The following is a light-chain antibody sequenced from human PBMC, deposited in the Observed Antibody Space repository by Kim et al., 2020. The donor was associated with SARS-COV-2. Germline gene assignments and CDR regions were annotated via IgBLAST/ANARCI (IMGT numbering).Light chain of an antibody. CDR3: QQYYSSPQT. J-gene: IGKJ1*01. V-gene: IGKV4-1*01. CDR2: WAS. CDR1: QSVLYSSNNKNY. Sequence: DIVMTQSPDSLAVSLGERATIKCKSSQSVLYSSNNKNYLAWYQQKPGQPPKLPISWASTRESGVPDRFSGSGSGTDFTLTISSLQAEDVAVYYCQQYYSSPQTFGQGTKVEIK.